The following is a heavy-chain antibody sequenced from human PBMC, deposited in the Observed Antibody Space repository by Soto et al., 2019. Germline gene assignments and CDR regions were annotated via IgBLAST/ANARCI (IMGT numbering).Heavy chain of an antibody. CDR2: IRRDGGAT. CDR3: ARDVSPGSSSLYLDDFDI. V-gene: IGHV3-7*05. D-gene: IGHD6-13*01. CDR1: GFSFSNYW. J-gene: IGHJ3*02. Sequence: EVQLVESGGALVQPGESLRLSCEASGFSFSNYWMTWVRQAPGKGLEWVANIRRDGGATSYLDSVRGRFTISRDNAENSLYLKMNSLRAEDTALYYCARDVSPGSSSLYLDDFDIWGQGTMVTVSS.